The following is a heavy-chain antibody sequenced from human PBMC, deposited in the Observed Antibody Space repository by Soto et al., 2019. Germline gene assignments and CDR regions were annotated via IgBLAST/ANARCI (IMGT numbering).Heavy chain of an antibody. V-gene: IGHV4-30-4*01. Sequence: TLSLTCTVSGGSISSGDYYWSWIRQPPGKGLEWIGYIYYSGSTYYNPSLKSRATISVDTSKNQFSLKLSSVTAADTAVYYCARVERYYDSSGYSYYFDYWGQGTLVTVS. CDR1: GGSISSGDYY. CDR3: ARVERYYDSSGYSYYFDY. CDR2: IYYSGST. D-gene: IGHD3-22*01. J-gene: IGHJ4*02.